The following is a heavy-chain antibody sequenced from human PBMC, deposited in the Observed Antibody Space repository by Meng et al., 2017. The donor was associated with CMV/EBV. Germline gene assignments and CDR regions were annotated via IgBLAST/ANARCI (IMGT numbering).Heavy chain of an antibody. Sequence: SVKVSCKASGGTFSSYTISWVRQAPGQGLEWMGRIIPILGTANYAQKFQGRVTITTDESTSTAYMELSSLRSEDTAVYYCARGYDFWSGPTRTYYYYGMDVWGQGTTVTVSS. V-gene: IGHV1-69*16. J-gene: IGHJ6*02. CDR1: GGTFSSYT. D-gene: IGHD3-3*01. CDR2: IIPILGTA. CDR3: ARGYDFWSGPTRTYYYYGMDV.